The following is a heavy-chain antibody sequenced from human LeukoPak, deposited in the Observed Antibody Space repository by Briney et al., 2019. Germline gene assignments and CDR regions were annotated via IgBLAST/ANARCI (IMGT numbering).Heavy chain of an antibody. V-gene: IGHV3-21*04. CDR2: ISSDSNYI. J-gene: IGHJ3*02. D-gene: IGHD4-17*01. CDR1: GFTFSSYS. CDR3: ARDPNGDYIGTFDM. Sequence: GGSLRLSCAASGFTFSSYSMNWVRQAPGKGLEWVSSISSDSNYIYYAESVKGRFTISRDNAKNSLYLQMNSLRVEDTAVYFCARDPNGDYIGTFDMWGRGTMVSVSS.